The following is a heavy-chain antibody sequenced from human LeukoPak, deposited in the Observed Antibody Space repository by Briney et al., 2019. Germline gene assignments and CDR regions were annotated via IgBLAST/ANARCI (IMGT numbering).Heavy chain of an antibody. CDR3: AKGAYDYIEVAYFDY. CDR2: IIGSGGST. Sequence: GGSLRLSCAASGFTISSYFMSWVRQAPGKGLEWVSGIIGSGGSTYYADSVKGRFTISRDNSKSALYLQVNSLTAEDTAVYYCAKGAYDYIEVAYFDYWGQGTLVTVSS. J-gene: IGHJ4*02. CDR1: GFTISSYF. V-gene: IGHV3-23*01. D-gene: IGHD5-12*01.